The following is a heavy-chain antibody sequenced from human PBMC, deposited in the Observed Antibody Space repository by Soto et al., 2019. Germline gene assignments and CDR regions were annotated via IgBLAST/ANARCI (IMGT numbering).Heavy chain of an antibody. J-gene: IGHJ4*02. D-gene: IGHD6-6*01. Sequence: GGSLRLSCAASGFTFSTYAMSWVRQSPGKGLEWVSAIPGSGGSTYYTGSVKGRFTISRDNSKNTLYLQMNSLRVEDTAVYYCAKIGSSSSVSLPLVLLDYWGQGALVTVSS. CDR2: IPGSGGST. CDR3: AKIGSSSSVSLPLVLLDY. CDR1: GFTFSTYA. V-gene: IGHV3-23*01.